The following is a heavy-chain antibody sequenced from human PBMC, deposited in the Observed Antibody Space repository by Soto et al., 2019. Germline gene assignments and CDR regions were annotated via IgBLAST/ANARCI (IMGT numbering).Heavy chain of an antibody. J-gene: IGHJ6*02. CDR2: ISYDGSNK. D-gene: IGHD2-15*01. V-gene: IGHV3-30*18. CDR3: AKEAATTFGDYYGMDV. Sequence: PGGSLRLSCAASGFTFSSYGMHWVRQAPGKGLEWVAVISYDGSNKYYADSVKGRFTISRDNSKNTLYLQMNSLRAEDTAVYYCAKEAATTFGDYYGMDVWGQGTTVTVSS. CDR1: GFTFSSYG.